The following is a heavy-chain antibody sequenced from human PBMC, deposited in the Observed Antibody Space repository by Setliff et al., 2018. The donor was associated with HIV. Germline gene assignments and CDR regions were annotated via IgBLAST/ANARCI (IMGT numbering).Heavy chain of an antibody. CDR2: INTSGST. CDR3: ARDFKRYNSPCRFDP. V-gene: IGHV4-61*02. CDR1: NGSISSGTFY. D-gene: IGHD6-13*01. Sequence: SETLSLTCTVSNGSISSGTFYWNWIRQPAGKGLEWTGRINTSGSTNYNPSLKSRVTISVDKSQNQFSLKLSSVTAAATAVYYCARDFKRYNSPCRFDPWGQGTLVTVSS. J-gene: IGHJ5*02.